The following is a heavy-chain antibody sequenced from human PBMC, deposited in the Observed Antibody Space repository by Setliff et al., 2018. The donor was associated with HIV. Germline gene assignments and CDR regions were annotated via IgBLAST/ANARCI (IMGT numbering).Heavy chain of an antibody. CDR1: GGSISSHY. Sequence: SETLSLTCTVSGGSISSHYWSWIRQSPGKGLEWIAYIYYSGTTSYNPSVKGRFTISRDNSKNMPYLQMNSLRAEDTAVYYCTKPPSSAVIAGVYYMDVWGKGTTVTVSS. CDR3: TKPPSSAVIAGVYYMDV. V-gene: IGHV4-59*11. J-gene: IGHJ6*03. D-gene: IGHD2-21*01. CDR2: IYYSGTT.